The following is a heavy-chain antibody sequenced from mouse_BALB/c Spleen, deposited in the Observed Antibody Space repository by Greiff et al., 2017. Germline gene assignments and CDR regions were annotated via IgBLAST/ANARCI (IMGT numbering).Heavy chain of an antibody. V-gene: IGHV3-2*02. D-gene: IGHD2-3*01. CDR3: ASLYDGYPYYAMDY. CDR1: GYSITSDYA. Sequence: EVNLVESGPGLVKPSQSLSLTCTVTGYSITSDYAWNWIRQFPGNKLEWMGYISYSGSTSYNPSLKSRISITRDTSKNQFFLQLNSVTTEDTATYYCASLYDGYPYYAMDYWGQGTSVTVSS. CDR2: ISYSGST. J-gene: IGHJ4*01.